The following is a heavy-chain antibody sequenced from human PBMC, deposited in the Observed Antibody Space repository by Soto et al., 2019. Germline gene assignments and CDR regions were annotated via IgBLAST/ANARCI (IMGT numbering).Heavy chain of an antibody. CDR1: GFTFSSYA. J-gene: IGHJ4*02. CDR3: AKTPQRMVRGSYFDY. D-gene: IGHD3-10*01. Sequence: EVQLLESGGGLVQPGGSLRLSCAASGFTFSSYAMSWIRQAPGKGLEWVSAISGSGGSTYYADSVKGRFTISRDNSKNTLYLQMNSLRAEDTAVYYCAKTPQRMVRGSYFDYWGQGTLVTVSS. V-gene: IGHV3-23*01. CDR2: ISGSGGST.